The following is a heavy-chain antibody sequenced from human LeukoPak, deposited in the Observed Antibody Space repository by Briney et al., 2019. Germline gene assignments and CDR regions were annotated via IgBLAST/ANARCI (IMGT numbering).Heavy chain of an antibody. J-gene: IGHJ4*02. CDR2: IYYRGAT. CDR3: AGVFSGPHPFEL. D-gene: IGHD3-10*01. CDR1: GGSINDNY. Sequence: SETLSLTCTVSGGSINDNYWNWVRQPPGKGLEWIGYIYYRGATNSNPSLKGRVTTSIDTSKKEFSLKLSSVTAADTAVYYCAGVFSGPHPFELWGQGTLVSVSS. V-gene: IGHV4-59*01.